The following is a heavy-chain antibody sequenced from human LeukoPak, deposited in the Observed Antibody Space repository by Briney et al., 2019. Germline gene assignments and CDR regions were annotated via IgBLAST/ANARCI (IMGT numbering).Heavy chain of an antibody. CDR1: GFTFSSYS. CDR3: ARGSEWSSGVSDY. J-gene: IGHJ4*02. CDR2: ISSSSSYI. D-gene: IGHD3-3*01. Sequence: PGGSLRLSCAASGFTFSSYSMNWVRQAPGKGLEWFSSISSSSSYIYYADSVKGRFTISRDNAKNSLYLQMNSLRAEDTAVYYCARGSEWSSGVSDYWGQGTLVTVSS. V-gene: IGHV3-21*01.